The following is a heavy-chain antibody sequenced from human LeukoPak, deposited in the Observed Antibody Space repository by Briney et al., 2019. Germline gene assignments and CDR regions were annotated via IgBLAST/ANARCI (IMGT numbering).Heavy chain of an antibody. CDR2: ISAYNGNT. J-gene: IGHJ5*02. CDR3: AGGGGRDIVVVPAENWFDP. V-gene: IGHV1-18*01. D-gene: IGHD2-2*01. Sequence: GASVKVSCKASGYTFTSYGISWVRQAPGQGLEWMGWISAYNGNTNYAQKLQGRVTMTTDTSTSTAYMELRSLRSDDTAVYYCAGGGGRDIVVVPAENWFDPWGQGTLVTVSS. CDR1: GYTFTSYG.